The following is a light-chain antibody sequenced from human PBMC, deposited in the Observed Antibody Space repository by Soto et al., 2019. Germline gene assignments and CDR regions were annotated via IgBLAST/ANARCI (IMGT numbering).Light chain of an antibody. CDR1: QSISNNY. CDR2: GAS. V-gene: IGKV3-20*01. CDR3: QQYGSSPNT. J-gene: IGKJ2*01. Sequence: EIVLTQSPGTVSLSPGERATLSCRASQSISNNYLAWYQQKPGQASRLLIYGASTRATGIPDRFSGSGSGTDFTLTISRLEPEDFAVYYCQQYGSSPNTFGQGAKLEIK.